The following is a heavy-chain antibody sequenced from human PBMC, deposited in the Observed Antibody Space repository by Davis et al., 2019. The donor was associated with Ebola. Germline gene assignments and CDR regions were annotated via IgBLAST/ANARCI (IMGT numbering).Heavy chain of an antibody. Sequence: GHVTISADKSISTAYLQWSSLKASDTAMYYCARHFRMTTNAFDYWGQGTLVTVSS. D-gene: IGHD4-17*01. CDR3: ARHFRMTTNAFDY. J-gene: IGHJ4*02. V-gene: IGHV5-10-1*01.